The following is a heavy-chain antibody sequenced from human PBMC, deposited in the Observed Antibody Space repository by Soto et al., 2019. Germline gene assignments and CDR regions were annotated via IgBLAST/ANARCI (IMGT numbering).Heavy chain of an antibody. CDR2: IRYDGSNK. Sequence: QVQLVESGGGVVQPGRSLRLSCAASGFTFSSYVMHWVRQAPGKGLEWVAVIRYDGSNKYYADSVKGRFTISRDNSMNTLYLQMNSLRVEDTAVYYCARAFDSSSGYYGDWFDPWSQGTLVTVSS. D-gene: IGHD3-22*01. J-gene: IGHJ5*02. CDR3: ARAFDSSSGYYGDWFDP. CDR1: GFTFSSYV. V-gene: IGHV3-33*01.